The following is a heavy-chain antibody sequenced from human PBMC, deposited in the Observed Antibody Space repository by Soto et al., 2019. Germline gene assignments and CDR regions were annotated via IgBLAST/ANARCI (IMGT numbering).Heavy chain of an antibody. D-gene: IGHD2-2*01. CDR2: IVVGSGNT. CDR1: GFTLTSSA. Sequence: SVKVSCKASGFTLTSSAVQWVRQARGQRLEWIGWIVVGSGNTNYAQKFQERVTITRDMSTSTAYMELSSLRSEDTAVYYCAALGVVPAAIPHDYYYYGMDVWGQGTTVTVSS. V-gene: IGHV1-58*01. J-gene: IGHJ6*02. CDR3: AALGVVPAAIPHDYYYYGMDV.